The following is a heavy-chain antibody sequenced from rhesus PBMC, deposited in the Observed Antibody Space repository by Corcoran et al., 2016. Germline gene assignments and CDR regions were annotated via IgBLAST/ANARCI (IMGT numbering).Heavy chain of an antibody. V-gene: IGHV5-2*01. CDR1: GYSFTSSW. D-gene: IGHD6S26*01. CDR2: IDPSDSDT. Sequence: EVQLVQSGAEVKRPGESLKISCKTSGYSFTSSWISWLRQMPGKGLEWMGAIDPSDSDTRYSPSCQGQVTISADKSISTTSLQWSSLKASDSATYYCAKRGSSGWSFDYWGQGVLVTVSS. J-gene: IGHJ4*01. CDR3: AKRGSSGWSFDY.